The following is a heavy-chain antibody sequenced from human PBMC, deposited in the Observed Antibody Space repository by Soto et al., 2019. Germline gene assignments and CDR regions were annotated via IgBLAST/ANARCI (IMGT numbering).Heavy chain of an antibody. J-gene: IGHJ6*02. CDR3: ARDSFYGIAVAGTGASGYYYYYGMDV. CDR2: IYTSGST. Sequence: QVQLQESGPGLVKPSETLSLTCTVSGGSISSYYWSWIRQPAGKGLEWIVRIYTSGSTNYNPSLKSRVTVSVETSKHQFSLKLSSVTAADTAVYYCARDSFYGIAVAGTGASGYYYYYGMDVWGQGTTVTVSS. D-gene: IGHD6-19*01. V-gene: IGHV4-4*07. CDR1: GGSISSYY.